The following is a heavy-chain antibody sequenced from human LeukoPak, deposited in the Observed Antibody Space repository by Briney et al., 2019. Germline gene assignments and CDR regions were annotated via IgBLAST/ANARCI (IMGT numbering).Heavy chain of an antibody. CDR2: ISSSSSYI. CDR1: EFTFSSYS. V-gene: IGHV3-21*01. D-gene: IGHD3-3*01. Sequence: GGSLRLSCAASEFTFSSYSMNWVRQAPGKGLDWVSSISSSSSYIYYADSVKGRFTISRDNAKNSLYLQVNSLRAEDTAVYYSARDHYDFWSGYYPDLDYWGQGTLVTVSS. CDR3: ARDHYDFWSGYYPDLDY. J-gene: IGHJ4*02.